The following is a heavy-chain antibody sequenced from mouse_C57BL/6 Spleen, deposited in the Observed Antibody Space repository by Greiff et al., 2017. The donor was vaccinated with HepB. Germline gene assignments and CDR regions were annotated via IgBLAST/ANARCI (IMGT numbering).Heavy chain of an antibody. J-gene: IGHJ3*01. CDR3: AREQDYYYGSSPFAY. CDR2: IRNKANGYTT. D-gene: IGHD1-1*01. Sequence: EVQLVESGGGLVQPGGSLSLSCAASGFTFTDYYMSWVRQPPGKALEWLGFIRNKANGYTTEYSASVKGRFTISRDNSQSILYLQMNALRAEDSDTYYWAREQDYYYGSSPFAYWGQGTLVTVSA. CDR1: GFTFTDYY. V-gene: IGHV7-3*01.